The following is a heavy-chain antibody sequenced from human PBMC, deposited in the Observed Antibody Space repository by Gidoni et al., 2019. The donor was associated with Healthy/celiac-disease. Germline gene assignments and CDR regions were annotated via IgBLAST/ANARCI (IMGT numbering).Heavy chain of an antibody. Sequence: QVQLQESGPGLVKPSETLSLTCPVPGGSISSYYRTWIRQPPGKGLEWIGYIYYSGSTNYNPSLKSRVTISVDTSKNQFSLKLSSVTAADTAVYYCARGILSRSHPKNYDFRFDPWGQGTLVTVSS. D-gene: IGHD3-3*01. CDR1: GGSISSYY. J-gene: IGHJ5*02. CDR2: IYYSGST. CDR3: ARGILSRSHPKNYDFRFDP. V-gene: IGHV4-59*01.